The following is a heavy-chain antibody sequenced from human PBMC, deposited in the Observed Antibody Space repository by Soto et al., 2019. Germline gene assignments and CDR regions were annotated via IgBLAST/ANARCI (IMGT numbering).Heavy chain of an antibody. Sequence: PSQTLSLTCAISGDSVSSNSAAWNWIRQTPSRGLEWLGRTYYRSKWYNDYAVSVKSRITINPDTSKNQFSLQLYSVTPEDTAVYYCARDFLGVLVPAAMRGRYYYYYGMDVWGQGTMVTVSS. CDR1: GDSVSSNSAA. D-gene: IGHD2-2*01. V-gene: IGHV6-1*01. CDR2: TYYRSKWYN. CDR3: ARDFLGVLVPAAMRGRYYYYYGMDV. J-gene: IGHJ6*02.